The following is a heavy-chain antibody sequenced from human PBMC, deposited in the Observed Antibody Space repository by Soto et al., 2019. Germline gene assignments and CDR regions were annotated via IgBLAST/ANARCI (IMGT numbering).Heavy chain of an antibody. Sequence: EVQLLESGGGLEQPGGSLRLSCAASGFTFDSFAMTWVRQAPGKGLEWVSAISASGGSTFYADAGKGRFTISRDSSKNTLYLQMNSLRAEDTAVYYCARGAVMPDSWGQGTLVTVSS. V-gene: IGHV3-23*01. CDR1: GFTFDSFA. D-gene: IGHD3-16*01. CDR3: ARGAVMPDS. CDR2: ISASGGST. J-gene: IGHJ4*02.